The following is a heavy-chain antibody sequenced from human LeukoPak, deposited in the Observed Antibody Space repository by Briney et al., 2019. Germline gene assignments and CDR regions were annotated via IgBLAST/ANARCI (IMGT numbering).Heavy chain of an antibody. CDR3: ARRISGYSGYYYYYMDV. D-gene: IGHD3-22*01. J-gene: IGHJ6*03. Sequence: SETLSLTCTVSGGSISSYYWSWIRQPPGKGLEWIGYIYYSGSTNYNPSLKSRVTISVDTSKNQFSLKLSSVTAADTAVYYCARRISGYSGYYYYYMDVWGKGTTVTISS. CDR2: IYYSGST. CDR1: GGSISSYY. V-gene: IGHV4-59*01.